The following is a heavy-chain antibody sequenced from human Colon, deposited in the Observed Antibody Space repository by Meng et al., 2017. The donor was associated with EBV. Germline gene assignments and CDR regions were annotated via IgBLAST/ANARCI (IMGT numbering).Heavy chain of an antibody. D-gene: IGHD2-2*03. Sequence: QVQLQQWGAGLLKPSETLSLTCGVSGGSLSGYYWSWIRHFPGRTLEFIGDINHSGSANYNPSLRSRVTISVDTSKNQIFLNLHSVTAADTAVYHCARTFGYCSNNNCPRTLGYCGQGTLVTVSS. CDR3: ARTFGYCSNNNCPRTLGY. J-gene: IGHJ4*02. CDR1: GGSLSGYY. CDR2: INHSGSA. V-gene: IGHV4-34*02.